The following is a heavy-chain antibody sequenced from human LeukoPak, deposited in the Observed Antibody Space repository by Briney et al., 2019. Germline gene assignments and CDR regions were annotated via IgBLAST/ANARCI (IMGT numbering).Heavy chain of an antibody. CDR3: ARGTGEGYSYGRYYFDY. D-gene: IGHD5-18*01. CDR2: INPNSGGT. Sequence: ASVKVSCKASGYTFTKYVMNWVRQAPGQGLEWMGWINPNSGGTNYAQKFQGRVTMTRDTSISTAYMELSRLRSDDTAVYYCARGTGEGYSYGRYYFDYWGQGTLVTVSS. V-gene: IGHV1-2*02. CDR1: GYTFTKYV. J-gene: IGHJ4*02.